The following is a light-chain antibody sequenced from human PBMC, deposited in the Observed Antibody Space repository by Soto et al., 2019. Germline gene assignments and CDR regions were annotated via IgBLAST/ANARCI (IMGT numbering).Light chain of an antibody. CDR1: QSVSTD. V-gene: IGKV3-15*01. CDR3: QEYNNWPPWS. CDR2: GAS. Sequence: EIVMTQSPATLSVSPGERATLSCRASQSVSTDLAWYQQKPGQAPRLLIYGASTRATGIPARFSGSGSGTEVTLPLSRPQAEDFSVYLCQEYNNWPPWSFGQGTKVENK. J-gene: IGKJ1*01.